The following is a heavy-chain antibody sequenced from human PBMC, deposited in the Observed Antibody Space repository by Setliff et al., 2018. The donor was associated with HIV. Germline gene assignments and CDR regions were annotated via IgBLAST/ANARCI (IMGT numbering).Heavy chain of an antibody. CDR1: GGSITSSTYY. D-gene: IGHD2-15*01. CDR3: AREAVGIDF. Sequence: SETLSLTCTVSGGSITSSTYYWGWIRQPPGKGLEWIGTVHYTGNTYHNPSLKSRVTISVEVSKNQISLKLTAVTAADSAVYYCAREAVGIDFWGQGTLVTVSS. CDR2: VHYTGNT. J-gene: IGHJ4*02. V-gene: IGHV4-39*02.